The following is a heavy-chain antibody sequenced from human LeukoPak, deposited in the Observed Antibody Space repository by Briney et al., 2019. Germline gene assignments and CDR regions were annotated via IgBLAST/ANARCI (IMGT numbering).Heavy chain of an antibody. J-gene: IGHJ4*02. CDR2: ISPRSGYI. Sequence: GGSLRLSCVASGFTFSAYTMNWVRQAPGKGLEWVSSISPRSGYIYYADSVKGRFTISRDNSKNSLFLQFNSLRAEDTAMYYCARPRGGVVTAVVEGYYFDSWGQGALVTVSS. D-gene: IGHD2-21*02. CDR1: GFTFSAYT. V-gene: IGHV3-21*01. CDR3: ARPRGGVVTAVVEGYYFDS.